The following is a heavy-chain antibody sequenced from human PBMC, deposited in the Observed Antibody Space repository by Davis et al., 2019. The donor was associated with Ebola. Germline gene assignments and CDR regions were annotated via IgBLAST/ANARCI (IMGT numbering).Heavy chain of an antibody. V-gene: IGHV3-23*01. CDR2: IGGDSRSI. CDR1: GFTFSSYA. CDR3: AKDQDRGYLGLSDY. D-gene: IGHD5-12*01. J-gene: IGHJ4*02. Sequence: GESLKISCATSGFTFSSYAMNWVRRAPGKGLEWVSAIGGDSRSIYYAESVKGRFTIFRDNSKNTVYLQMNSLRAEDTAVYYCAKDQDRGYLGLSDYWGQGTLVTVSS.